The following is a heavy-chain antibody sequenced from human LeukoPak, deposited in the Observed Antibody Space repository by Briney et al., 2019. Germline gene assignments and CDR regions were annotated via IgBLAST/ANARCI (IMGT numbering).Heavy chain of an antibody. D-gene: IGHD6-6*01. CDR3: ARGGSSFRLYYFDY. V-gene: IGHV1-2*02. CDR2: IKPNSGGT. Sequence: ASVKVSCKASGYTFTGYNMHWVRDAPGQGLEWMGWIKPNSGGTNSAQKCSGRVIMTSDTSISTDYMELSSLRSDDTAVYYCARGGSSFRLYYFDYWGQGTLVTVSS. J-gene: IGHJ4*02. CDR1: GYTFTGYN.